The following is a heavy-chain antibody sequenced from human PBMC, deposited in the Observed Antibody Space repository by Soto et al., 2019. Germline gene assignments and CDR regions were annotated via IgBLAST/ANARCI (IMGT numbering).Heavy chain of an antibody. CDR3: ARHLEVATISQAYY. CDR1: GYTFTNYW. D-gene: IGHD5-12*01. V-gene: IGHV5-51*01. CDR2: IYPGDSDT. J-gene: IGHJ4*02. Sequence: GESLKISCKGSGYTFTNYWIGWVRQMPGKGLEWMGIIYPGDSDTRYSPSFQGQVTISADKSVNTAYLQWSSLKASDTAMYYCARHLEVATISQAYYWGQGTQVTVSS.